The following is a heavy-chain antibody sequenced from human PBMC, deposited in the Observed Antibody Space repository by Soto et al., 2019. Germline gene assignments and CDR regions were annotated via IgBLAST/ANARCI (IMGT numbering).Heavy chain of an antibody. CDR2: ILYSGDI. Sequence: QLQLQLSGPGLVKPSETLSLTCNVSGASISSYNYWGWFRQPPGKGLEWIGSILYSGDIMYNPSLRSGPSLFVDASTNRFSRLLGSVTAADTAVYYCVRHAQWIIRAYWGQGSLGTVSS. CDR3: VRHAQWIIRAY. CDR1: GASISSYNY. D-gene: IGHD5-12*01. J-gene: IGHJ4*02. V-gene: IGHV4-39*01.